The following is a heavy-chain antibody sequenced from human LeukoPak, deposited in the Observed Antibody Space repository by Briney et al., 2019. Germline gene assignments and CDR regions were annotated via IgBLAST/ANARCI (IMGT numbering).Heavy chain of an antibody. CDR3: ARDLRPGYSYGYIDY. V-gene: IGHV3-21*01. CDR1: GFTFSSYS. Sequence: GGSLRLSCAASGFTFSSYSMNWVRQAPGKGLEWVSSISSSSSYIYYADSVKGRFTISRDNAKNSLYLQMNSLRAEDTAVYYCARDLRPGYSYGYIDYWGQGTLVTVSS. CDR2: ISSSSSYI. D-gene: IGHD5-18*01. J-gene: IGHJ4*02.